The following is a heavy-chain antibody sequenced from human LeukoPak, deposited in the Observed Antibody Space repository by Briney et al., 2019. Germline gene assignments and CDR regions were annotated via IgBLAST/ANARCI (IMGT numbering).Heavy chain of an antibody. CDR2: IIPIFGTA. J-gene: IGHJ6*03. Sequence: ASVKVSCKASGGTFSSYAISWVRQAPGQGLEWMGGIIPIFGTANYVQKFQGRVTITADESTSTAYMELSSLRSEDTAVYYCARRDSGYDFRSIAAAGTYYYYYMDVWGKGTTVTVSS. CDR3: ARRDSGYDFRSIAAAGTYYYYYMDV. CDR1: GGTFSSYA. V-gene: IGHV1-69*13. D-gene: IGHD6-13*01.